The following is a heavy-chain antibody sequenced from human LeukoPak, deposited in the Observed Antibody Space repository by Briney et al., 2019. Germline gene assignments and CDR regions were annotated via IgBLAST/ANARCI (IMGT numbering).Heavy chain of an antibody. J-gene: IGHJ4*02. D-gene: IGHD6-19*01. CDR3: ARDRGLHIAVGGTFAY. CDR2: ISSSSSYI. V-gene: IGHV3-21*01. Sequence: PGVSLRLSCAASGFTFSSYSMNWLPQAPGKGLECFSSISSSSSYIYYTYSVKGRFTIAIDNDKNSLYVHTNSLRAEEADAYDCARDRGLHIAVGGTFAYWGEGSLVTASS. CDR1: GFTFSSYS.